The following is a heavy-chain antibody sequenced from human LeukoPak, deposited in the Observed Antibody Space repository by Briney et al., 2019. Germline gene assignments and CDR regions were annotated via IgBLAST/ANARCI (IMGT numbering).Heavy chain of an antibody. V-gene: IGHV1-69*04. J-gene: IGHJ4*02. CDR2: IIPILGIA. CDR3: ARERPGYSSGWRAFDY. D-gene: IGHD6-19*01. Sequence: SVKVSCKASGGTFSSYAISGGRQAAGQGGEWRGGIIPILGIANYAQKFQGRVTIPADNSTSTAYMELSSLRSEDTAVYYCARERPGYSSGWRAFDYWGQGTLVTVSS. CDR1: GGTFSSYA.